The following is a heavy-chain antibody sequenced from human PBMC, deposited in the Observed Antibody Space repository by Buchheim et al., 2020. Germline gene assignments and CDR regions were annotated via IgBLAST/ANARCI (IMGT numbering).Heavy chain of an antibody. CDR1: GFTFSSYW. CDR3: AGGATVTTILYYYYYYGMDV. Sequence: EVQLVESGGGLVQPGGSLRLSCAASGFTFSSYWMHWVRQAPGKGLVWVSRINSDGSSTSYADSAKGRFTISRDNAKNTLYLQMNSLRAEDTAVYYCAGGATVTTILYYYYYYGMDVWGQGTT. CDR2: INSDGSST. D-gene: IGHD4-11*01. J-gene: IGHJ6*02. V-gene: IGHV3-74*01.